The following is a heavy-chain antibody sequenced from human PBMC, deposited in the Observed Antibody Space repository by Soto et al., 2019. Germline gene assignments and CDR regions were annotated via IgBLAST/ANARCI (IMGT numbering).Heavy chain of an antibody. J-gene: IGHJ5*02. V-gene: IGHV4-31*03. CDR2: IYYSGST. D-gene: IGHD5-18*01. Sequence: PSETLSLTCTVFGGSISSGGYYWSWIRQHPGKGLEWIGYIYYSGSTYYNPSLKSRVTISVDTSKNQFSLKLSSVTAADTAVYYCARVAGYSYGYPLGEFAGWFDPWGQGTLVTVSS. CDR1: GGSISSGGYY. CDR3: ARVAGYSYGYPLGEFAGWFDP.